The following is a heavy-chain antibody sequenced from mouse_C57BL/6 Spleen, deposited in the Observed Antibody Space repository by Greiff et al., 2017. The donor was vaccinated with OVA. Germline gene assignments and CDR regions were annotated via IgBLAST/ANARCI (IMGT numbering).Heavy chain of an antibody. CDR2: IDPSDSET. D-gene: IGHD1-1*01. J-gene: IGHJ1*03. CDR1: GYTFTSYW. Sequence: QVQLQQPGAELVRPGSSVKLSCKASGYTFTSYWMHWVKQRPIQGLEWIGNIDPSDSETHYNQKFKDKATLTVDKSSSTAYMQLSSLTSEDSAVYYCARVLYGSSYLWYFDVWGTGTTDTVSS. V-gene: IGHV1-52*01. CDR3: ARVLYGSSYLWYFDV.